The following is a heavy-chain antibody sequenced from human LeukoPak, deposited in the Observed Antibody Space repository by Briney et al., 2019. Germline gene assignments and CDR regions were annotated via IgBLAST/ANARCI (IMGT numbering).Heavy chain of an antibody. CDR1: GYTFTGYY. CDR3: ARAWGSTVTTFGEASYFDY. CDR2: INPNCGGT. J-gene: IGHJ4*02. Sequence: ASVKVSCKASGYTFTGYYMHWVRQAPGRGLEWMGWINPNCGGTHYAQTFQGRVTMTRDTSISTPYMELSRLRSDDTAVYYCARAWGSTVTTFGEASYFDYWGQGTLVTVSS. D-gene: IGHD4-17*01. V-gene: IGHV1-2*02.